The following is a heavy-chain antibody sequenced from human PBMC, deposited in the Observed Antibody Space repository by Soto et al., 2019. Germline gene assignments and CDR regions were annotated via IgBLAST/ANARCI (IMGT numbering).Heavy chain of an antibody. J-gene: IGHJ2*01. Sequence: SETLSLTCAVYGGSFSGYYWSWIRQPPGKGLEWIGEINHSGSTNYNPSLKSRVTISVDTSKNQFSLKLSSVTAADTAVYYCARGHYDILTGYYRSWYFDLWGRGTLVTVSS. CDR3: ARGHYDILTGYYRSWYFDL. CDR2: INHSGST. V-gene: IGHV4-34*01. CDR1: GGSFSGYY. D-gene: IGHD3-9*01.